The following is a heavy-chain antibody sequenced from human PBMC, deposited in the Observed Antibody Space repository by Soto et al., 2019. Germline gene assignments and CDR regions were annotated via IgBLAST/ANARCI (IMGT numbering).Heavy chain of an antibody. CDR1: GFTFSSYA. CDR2: ISGSGGTT. J-gene: IGHJ4*02. CDR3: AKVHGSGNYHNFPDY. D-gene: IGHD3-10*01. Sequence: LRLSCAASGFTFSSYAISWVRQAPGKGLEWVSLISGSGGTTYYADSVKGRFTISRDNSKNTLYLQMNSLRAEDTAVYYCAKVHGSGNYHNFPDYWGQGTLVTVSS. V-gene: IGHV3-23*01.